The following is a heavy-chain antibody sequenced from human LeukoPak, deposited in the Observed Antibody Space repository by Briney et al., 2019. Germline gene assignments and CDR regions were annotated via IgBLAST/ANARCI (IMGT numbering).Heavy chain of an antibody. CDR3: AKDRRDGYNSLGY. J-gene: IGHJ1*01. CDR2: ISYDGSNK. Sequence: GGSLRLSCAASGFTFSSYGMHWVRQAPGKGLEWVAVISYDGSNKYYADSVKGRFTISRDNSKNTLYLQMNSLRAEDTAVYYCAKDRRDGYNSLGYCGQGTLVTVSS. D-gene: IGHD5-24*01. CDR1: GFTFSSYG. V-gene: IGHV3-30*18.